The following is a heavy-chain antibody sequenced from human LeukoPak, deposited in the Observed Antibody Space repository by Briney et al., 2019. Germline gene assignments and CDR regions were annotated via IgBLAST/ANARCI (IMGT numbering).Heavy chain of an antibody. V-gene: IGHV3-21*04. CDR3: AKDQGGPDFTMNDY. CDR2: ISSSSSYI. Sequence: GGSLRLSCAASGFTFSSYSMNWVRQAPGKGLEWVSSISSSSSYIYYADSVKGRFTISRDNAKNTLYLQMNSLRAEDTAVYYCAKDQGGPDFTMNDYWGQGTLVTVSS. D-gene: IGHD3-22*01. CDR1: GFTFSSYS. J-gene: IGHJ4*02.